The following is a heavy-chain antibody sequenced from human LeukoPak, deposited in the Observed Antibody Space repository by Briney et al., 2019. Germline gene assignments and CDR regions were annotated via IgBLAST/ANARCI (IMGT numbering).Heavy chain of an antibody. D-gene: IGHD2-2*01. J-gene: IGHJ6*03. CDR3: ARAGYCSSTSCRQGDYYYYMDV. CDR2: IKQDGSEK. CDR1: GFTLSSYW. V-gene: IGHV3-7*01. Sequence: GGSLRLSCAASGFTLSSYWMSWVRQAPGKGLEWVANIKQDGSEKYYVDSVKGRFTISRDNAKNSLYLQMNTLRAEDTAVYYCARAGYCSSTSCRQGDYYYYMDVWGKGTTVTVSS.